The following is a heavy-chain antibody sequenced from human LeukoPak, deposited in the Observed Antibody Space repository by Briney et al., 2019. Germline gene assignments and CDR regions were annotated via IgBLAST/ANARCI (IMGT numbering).Heavy chain of an antibody. CDR3: ASSKNYDILTGYYYYGMDV. Sequence: GESLKISCKGSGYSFTSYWIGWVRQMPGKGLEWMGIIYPGDSDTRYSPSFQGQVTISADKSISTAYLQWSSLKASDTAMYYCASSKNYDILTGYYYYGMDVWGQGTTVTVSS. CDR1: GYSFTSYW. D-gene: IGHD3-9*01. V-gene: IGHV5-51*01. J-gene: IGHJ6*02. CDR2: IYPGDSDT.